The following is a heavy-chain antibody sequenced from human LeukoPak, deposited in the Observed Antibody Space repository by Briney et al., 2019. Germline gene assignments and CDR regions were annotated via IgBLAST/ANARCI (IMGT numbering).Heavy chain of an antibody. J-gene: IGHJ3*02. CDR3: AKEGGYYGSGSPNDAFDI. CDR2: ISWNSGSI. CDR1: GFTYDDYA. V-gene: IGHV3-9*01. Sequence: QSGGSLRLSCAASGFTYDDYAMHWVRQAPGKGLEWVSGISWNSGSIGYADSVKGRFTISRDNAKNSLYLQMNSLRAEDTALYYCAKEGGYYGSGSPNDAFDIWGQGTMATVSS. D-gene: IGHD3-10*01.